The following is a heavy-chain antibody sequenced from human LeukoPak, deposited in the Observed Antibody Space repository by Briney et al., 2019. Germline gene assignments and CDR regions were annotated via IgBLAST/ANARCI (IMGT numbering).Heavy chain of an antibody. CDR1: GFTFSSYA. D-gene: IGHD5-24*01. CDR3: AKDEEMATTTLDY. Sequence: PGGSLRLSCAASGFTFSSYAMSWVRQAPGKGLEWVSAISGSGGSTYYADSVKGRFTIPRDNSKNTLYLQMNSLRAEDTAVYYCAKDEEMATTTLDYWGQGTLVTVSS. J-gene: IGHJ4*02. V-gene: IGHV3-23*01. CDR2: ISGSGGST.